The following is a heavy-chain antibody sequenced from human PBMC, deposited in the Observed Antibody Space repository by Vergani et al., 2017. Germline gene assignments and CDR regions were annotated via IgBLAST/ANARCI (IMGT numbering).Heavy chain of an antibody. CDR1: GFIFDDYA. D-gene: IGHD1-26*01. Sequence: EVQLVESGGGLVQPGRSLRLPCAASGFIFDDYAMHWVRQAPGKGLGWVSGISWNSGSIGYANSVKGRFTISRDIAENSIYLEMNSLRVEDTAVYYCAKKDVPRCYVVGTADFWGQGTRVTDSS. J-gene: IGHJ4*02. V-gene: IGHV3-9*01. CDR2: ISWNSGSI. CDR3: AKKDVPRCYVVGTADF.